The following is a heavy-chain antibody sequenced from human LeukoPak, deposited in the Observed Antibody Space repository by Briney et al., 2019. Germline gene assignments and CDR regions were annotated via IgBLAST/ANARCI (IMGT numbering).Heavy chain of an antibody. D-gene: IGHD1-1*01. J-gene: IGHJ6*03. CDR1: GYTFTGYY. Sequence: ASVKVSCKASGYTFTGYYMHWVRQAPGQRLEWMGWINPNSGGTNYAQKFQGRVTMTRDTSISTAYMELSRLRSDDTAVYYWASHFGRGPTGTTLRYYYYYMDVWGKGTTVTVSS. CDR3: ASHFGRGPTGTTLRYYYYYMDV. CDR2: INPNSGGT. V-gene: IGHV1-2*02.